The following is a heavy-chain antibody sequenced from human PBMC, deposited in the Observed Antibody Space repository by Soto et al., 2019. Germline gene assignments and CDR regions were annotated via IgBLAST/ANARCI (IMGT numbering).Heavy chain of an antibody. Sequence: RGESLTTSCKGSGYSFTSYWIGWVRQMPGKGLEWMGIIYPGDSATRYSPSFQGQVTISADKPISTAYLRWSSLKASDTAMYFGARRTDSGSNPFDYWGQGTRVGVSS. CDR2: IYPGDSAT. V-gene: IGHV5-51*01. CDR1: GYSFTSYW. D-gene: IGHD1-26*01. J-gene: IGHJ4*02. CDR3: ARRTDSGSNPFDY.